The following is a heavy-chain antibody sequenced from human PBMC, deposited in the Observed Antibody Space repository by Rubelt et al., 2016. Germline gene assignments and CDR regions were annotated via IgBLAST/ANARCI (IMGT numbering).Heavy chain of an antibody. J-gene: IGHJ4*02. Sequence: QVQLVQSGAEVKKPGASVKASCKASGYTFTSYAMHWVRQAPGQRLEWMGWINAGNGNTKDSQKFHGRVTITRDTSASTAYMELSSLGSEDTAVYYCARGYCSGGSCYYFDYWGQGTLVTVSS. CDR1: GYTFTSYA. CDR3: ARGYCSGGSCYYFDY. V-gene: IGHV1-3*01. CDR2: INAGNGNT. D-gene: IGHD2-15*01.